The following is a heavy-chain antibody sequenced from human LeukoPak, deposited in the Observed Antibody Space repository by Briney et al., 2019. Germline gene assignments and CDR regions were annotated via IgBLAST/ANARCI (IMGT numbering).Heavy chain of an antibody. D-gene: IGHD3-10*01. CDR1: GGSISSYY. J-gene: IGHJ6*03. V-gene: IGHV4-59*01. CDR2: IYYSGST. Sequence: SETLSLTCTVSGGSISSYYWSWIRQPPGKGLEWIGYIYYSGSTNYNPSLKSRVTISVDTSKNQFSLKLSSVTAADTAVYYCARASYYGSGSQGNYYYYYYMDVWGKGTTVAISS. CDR3: ARASYYGSGSQGNYYYYYYMDV.